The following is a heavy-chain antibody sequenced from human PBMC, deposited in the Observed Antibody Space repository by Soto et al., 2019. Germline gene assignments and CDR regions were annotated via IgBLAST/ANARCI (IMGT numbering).Heavy chain of an antibody. CDR1: GFTFSSYA. V-gene: IGHV3-23*01. Sequence: PGGSLRLSCAASGFTFSSYAMSWVRQAPGKGLEWVSAISGSGGSTYYADSVKGRFTIARDNSKNTLYLQMNSLRSEDTAVFYCAKADYDSSGYYYYYYGMDVWGQGTTVTVSS. CDR2: ISGSGGST. CDR3: AKADYDSSGYYYYYYGMDV. J-gene: IGHJ6*02. D-gene: IGHD3-22*01.